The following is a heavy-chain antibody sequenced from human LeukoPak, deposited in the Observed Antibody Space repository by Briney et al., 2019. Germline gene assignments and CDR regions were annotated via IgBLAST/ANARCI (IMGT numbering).Heavy chain of an antibody. J-gene: IGHJ4*02. CDR2: ISGSGGST. CDR3: ANLYGDYEDY. D-gene: IGHD4-17*01. V-gene: IGHV3-23*01. CDR1: GFTFSSYA. Sequence: GGSLRLSCAAPGFTFSSYAMSWVRQAPGKGLEWVSAISGSGGSTYYADSVEGRFTISRDNSKNTLYLQMNSLRAEDTAVYYCANLYGDYEDYWGQGTLVTVSS.